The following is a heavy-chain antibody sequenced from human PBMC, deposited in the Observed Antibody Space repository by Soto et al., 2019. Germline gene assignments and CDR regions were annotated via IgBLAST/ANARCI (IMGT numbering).Heavy chain of an antibody. CDR3: ATESGSTYGYFDH. J-gene: IGHJ4*02. D-gene: IGHD5-18*01. Sequence: KPSESLSLTCTVSGVSVTSDEDYSTWIRQSPGKGLEWIGYISNSGSTGYNPSLKTRLSRSVDRSKNQFTLRLTSVTAADTAVYFGATESGSTYGYFDHRGQGTQVTVSS. CDR1: GVSVTSDEDY. CDR2: ISNSGST. V-gene: IGHV4-30-4*01.